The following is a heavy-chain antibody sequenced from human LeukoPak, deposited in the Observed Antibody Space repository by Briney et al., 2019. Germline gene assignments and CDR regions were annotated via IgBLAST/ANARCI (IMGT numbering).Heavy chain of an antibody. CDR3: AKDIRYYGSGSYWGAFDY. CDR2: IRYDGSNK. V-gene: IGHV3-30*02. CDR1: GFTFSSYG. Sequence: GGSLRLSCAASGFTFSSYGMHWVRQAPGKGLEWVAFIRYDGSNKYYADSVKGRFTISRDNSKNSLYLQMNSLRAEDTALYYCAKDIRYYGSGSYWGAFDYWGQGTLVTVSS. J-gene: IGHJ4*02. D-gene: IGHD3-10*01.